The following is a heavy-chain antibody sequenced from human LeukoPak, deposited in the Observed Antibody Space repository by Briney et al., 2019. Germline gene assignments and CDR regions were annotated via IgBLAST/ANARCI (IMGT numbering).Heavy chain of an antibody. V-gene: IGHV1-18*01. CDR3: ARVGVPLDPTYYMDV. J-gene: IGHJ6*03. Sequence: ASVKVSCKASGYTFTSYGISWVRQAPGQGLEWMGWISAYNGNTNHAQKLQGRVTMTTDTSTSTAYMELRSLRSDDTAVYYCARVGVPLDPTYYMDVWGKGTTVTVSS. CDR1: GYTFTSYG. D-gene: IGHD1-1*01. CDR2: ISAYNGNT.